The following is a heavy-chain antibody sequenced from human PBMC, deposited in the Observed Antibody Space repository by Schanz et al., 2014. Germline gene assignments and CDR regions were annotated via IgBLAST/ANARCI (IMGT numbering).Heavy chain of an antibody. Sequence: DVHLLESGGGLVQPGGSLRLSCTASGFTFSSYSMNWVRQAPGKGLEWVSYVSRSTPDIYYADSVKGRFTMSRDNAKNSVFLQMNSLRAEDTAVYYCAKGRFGELSAFDIWGQGTMVTVSS. CDR1: GFTFSSYS. CDR2: VSRSTPDI. CDR3: AKGRFGELSAFDI. J-gene: IGHJ3*02. V-gene: IGHV3-48*01. D-gene: IGHD3-10*01.